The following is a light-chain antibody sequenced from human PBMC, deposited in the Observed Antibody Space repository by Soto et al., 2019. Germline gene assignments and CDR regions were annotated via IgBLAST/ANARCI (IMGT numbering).Light chain of an antibody. Sequence: DIQMTQSPSTLSASVGDRVTITCRASQNINNWLAWYQQKPGKAPKLLIYKASNLESGVPSRFSGSGSGTEFTLTISCLQPDDFATYYCQQYSTYSVFTFGQGTRLEIK. CDR2: KAS. V-gene: IGKV1-5*03. CDR3: QQYSTYSVFT. J-gene: IGKJ2*01. CDR1: QNINNW.